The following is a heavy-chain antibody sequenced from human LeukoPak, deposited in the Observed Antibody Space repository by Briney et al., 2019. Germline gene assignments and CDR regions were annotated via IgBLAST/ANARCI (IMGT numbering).Heavy chain of an antibody. V-gene: IGHV3-48*03. CDR3: ARDRPGGFDP. D-gene: IGHD3-16*01. CDR2: ISSSGSTI. CDR1: GFTFSSYE. J-gene: IGHJ5*02. Sequence: GGSLRLSCAASGFTFSSYEMNWVRQAPGKGLEWVSYISSSGSTIYYADSVKGRFTISRDNAKNTLYLQMNSLRAEDTAVYYCARDRPGGFDPWGQGTLVTVSS.